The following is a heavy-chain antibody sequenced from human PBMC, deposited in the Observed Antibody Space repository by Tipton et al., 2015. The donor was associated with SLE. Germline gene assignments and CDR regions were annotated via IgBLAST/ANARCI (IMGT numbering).Heavy chain of an antibody. Sequence: TLSLICTVSGGSISNYYWSWIRQPAGKGLEWIGRIYTSGSTNYNPSLKSRVTMSVDTPKNQFSLKLSSVTAADTAVYYCARDHPVAGPFDYWGQGTLVTVSS. CDR1: GGSISNYY. CDR3: ARDHPVAGPFDY. J-gene: IGHJ4*02. CDR2: IYTSGST. V-gene: IGHV4-4*07. D-gene: IGHD6-19*01.